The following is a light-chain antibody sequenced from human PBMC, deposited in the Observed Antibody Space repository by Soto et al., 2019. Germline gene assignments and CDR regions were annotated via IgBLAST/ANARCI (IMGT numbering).Light chain of an antibody. CDR2: YIS. J-gene: IGKJ5*01. V-gene: IGKV3D-15*01. Sequence: EILLTQSPSTLSVSPGERATLYCRASQSVGRNLAWYQQKPGQAPRLLIYYISTRATGIPARFSGSGSGTEFTLTINSLQSEDSAVYYCQQHNQWPITVGQGTRLEI. CDR3: QQHNQWPIT. CDR1: QSVGRN.